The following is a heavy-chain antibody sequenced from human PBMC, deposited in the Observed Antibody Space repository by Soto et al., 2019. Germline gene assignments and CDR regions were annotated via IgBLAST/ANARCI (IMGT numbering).Heavy chain of an antibody. CDR1: GFTFSVYT. D-gene: IGHD3-3*01. Sequence: GSLRLSCAVSGFTFSVYTMDWVRQAPGKGLEWIGSIYYSGSTYYNPSLKSRVTISVDTSKNQFSLKLSSVTAADTAVYYCARQPFGDFWSGYPYYMDVWGKGTTVTVSS. J-gene: IGHJ6*03. CDR2: IYYSGST. V-gene: IGHV4-39*01. CDR3: ARQPFGDFWSGYPYYMDV.